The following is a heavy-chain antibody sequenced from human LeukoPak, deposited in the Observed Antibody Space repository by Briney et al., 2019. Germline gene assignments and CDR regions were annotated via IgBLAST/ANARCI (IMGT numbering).Heavy chain of an antibody. D-gene: IGHD3-3*01. J-gene: IGHJ4*02. Sequence: KPSETLSLTCAVSGGSISSGGYSWSWIRQPPGKGLEWIGYIYHSGSTYYNPSLKSRVTISVDRSKNQFSLKLSSVTAADTAVYYCARGPTIFGVVIKPLDYWGQGTLVTVSS. CDR1: GGSISSGGYS. CDR3: ARGPTIFGVVIKPLDY. V-gene: IGHV4-30-2*01. CDR2: IYHSGST.